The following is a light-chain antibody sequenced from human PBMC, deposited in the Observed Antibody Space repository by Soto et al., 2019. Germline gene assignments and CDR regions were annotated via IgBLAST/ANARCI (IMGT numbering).Light chain of an antibody. CDR3: SSYTTSRTYA. J-gene: IGLJ1*01. CDR2: EVT. V-gene: IGLV2-14*01. CDR1: TLDIGGYDY. Sequence: QSALTQPASVSGSPGQSITISSSGTTLDIGGYDYVSCYQQHPGKPPKLIFHEVTFPPSGVSNRFSGSKSGNTASLTISGLQAEDEADYYCSSYTTSRTYAFGTGTKLTVL.